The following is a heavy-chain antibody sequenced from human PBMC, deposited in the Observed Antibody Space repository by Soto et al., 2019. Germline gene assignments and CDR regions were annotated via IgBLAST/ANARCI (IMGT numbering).Heavy chain of an antibody. J-gene: IGHJ4*02. CDR3: ASSGSNAWYYFDY. V-gene: IGHV3-53*01. CDR2: IYSGGST. Sequence: GSLRLSCVASEFTVSSNYMSWVRQAPGKGPEWVSVIYSGGSTYYADSVKGRFTISRDNSKNTLYLQMNSLRAEDTAVYYCASSGSNAWYYFDYWGQGTLVTVSS. CDR1: EFTVSSNY. D-gene: IGHD3-10*01.